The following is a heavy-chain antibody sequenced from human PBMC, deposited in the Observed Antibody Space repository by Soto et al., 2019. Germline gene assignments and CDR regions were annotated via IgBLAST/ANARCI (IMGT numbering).Heavy chain of an antibody. Sequence: SLXXSCAASGXTFGXXGMHWVRQAPGKGLEWVAVIWFDGNKQHYADSVKGRFTISXDNSKNTLYVQMTSLRAEDTAVYYCARGLQSLFDYWGQGTLVTVSS. CDR3: ARGLQSLFDY. J-gene: IGHJ4*02. CDR2: IWFDGNKQ. CDR1: GXTFGXXG. V-gene: IGHV3-33*01.